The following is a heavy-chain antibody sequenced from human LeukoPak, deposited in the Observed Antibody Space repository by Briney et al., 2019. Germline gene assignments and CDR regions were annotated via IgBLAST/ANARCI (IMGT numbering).Heavy chain of an antibody. CDR2: IYHSVST. V-gene: IGHV4-38-2*02. CDR1: GYSISSGYY. CDR3: ARGVYDILTGSNYYYYMDV. D-gene: IGHD3-9*01. Sequence: SETLSLTCTVSGYSISSGYYCGWIRQPPGKGLEWIGSIYHSVSTYYNPSLKSRVTISVDTSKNQFSLKLNSVTAADTAVYYCARGVYDILTGSNYYYYMDVWGKGTTVTVSS. J-gene: IGHJ6*03.